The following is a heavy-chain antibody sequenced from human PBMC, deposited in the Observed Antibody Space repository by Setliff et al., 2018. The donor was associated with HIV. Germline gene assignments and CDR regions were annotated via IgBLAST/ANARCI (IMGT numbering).Heavy chain of an antibody. Sequence: ASVKVSCKASGYTFTGYFIHWVRQAPGQGLEWMGRINPNTGDTNYAQKFRGRVTLTRDKSTTTVYMELSSLRSDDTAVYYCARGGRIDESRGYYHPLAYWGQGTLVTVSS. D-gene: IGHD3-22*01. CDR2: INPNTGDT. CDR3: ARGGRIDESRGYYHPLAY. J-gene: IGHJ4*02. CDR1: GYTFTGYF. V-gene: IGHV1-2*06.